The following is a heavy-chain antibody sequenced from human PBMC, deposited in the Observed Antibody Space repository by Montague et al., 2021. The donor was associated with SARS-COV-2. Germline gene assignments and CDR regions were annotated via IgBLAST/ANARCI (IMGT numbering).Heavy chain of an antibody. D-gene: IGHD2-15*01. CDR1: GDSISYLY. J-gene: IGHJ4*02. CDR2: VYYSGNT. CDR3: ARSAVAATPVVDY. Sequence: SETLSLTCTVSGDSISYLYWNWIRQPAGKGLEWIGCVYYSGNTNSNPSLKSRVTMAVDTSKSQLSLKLTSVTAADTAVYYCARSAVAATPVVDYWGRGTLVTVSS. V-gene: IGHV4-4*07.